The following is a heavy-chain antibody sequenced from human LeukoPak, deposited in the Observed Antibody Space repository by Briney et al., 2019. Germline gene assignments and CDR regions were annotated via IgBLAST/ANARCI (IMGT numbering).Heavy chain of an antibody. CDR2: MNPNSGNT. CDR3: ARFPGYGDYDWFDP. D-gene: IGHD4-17*01. Sequence: ASVKVSCKASGYTFTSYDISWVRQATGQGLEWMGWMNPNSGNTGYAQKFQGRVTMTRNTSISTAYMELSSLRSEDTAVYYCARFPGYGDYDWFDPWGQGTLVTVSS. V-gene: IGHV1-8*01. CDR1: GYTFTSYD. J-gene: IGHJ5*02.